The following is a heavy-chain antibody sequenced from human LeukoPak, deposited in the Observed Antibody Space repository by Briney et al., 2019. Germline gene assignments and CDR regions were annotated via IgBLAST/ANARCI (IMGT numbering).Heavy chain of an antibody. CDR2: INPNSGGT. J-gene: IGHJ5*02. Sequence: ASVKVSCKASGYTFTGYYMHWVRQAPGQGLEWMGWINPNSGGTNYAQKFQGRVTMTRDTSISTAYMELSRLRSDDTAVYYCARDRRCCSGGSCPMGWFDPWGQGTLVTVSS. CDR1: GYTFTGYY. CDR3: ARDRRCCSGGSCPMGWFDP. V-gene: IGHV1-2*02. D-gene: IGHD2-15*01.